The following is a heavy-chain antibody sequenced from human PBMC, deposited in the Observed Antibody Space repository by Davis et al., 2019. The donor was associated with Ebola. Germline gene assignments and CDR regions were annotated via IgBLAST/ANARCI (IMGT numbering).Heavy chain of an antibody. D-gene: IGHD3-3*02. V-gene: IGHV4-39*01. Sequence: MPGGSLRLSCAVYGGSFSGYYWGWIRQPPGKGLEWIGSIYYSGSTYYNPSLKSRVTISVDTSKNQFSLKLSSVTAADTAVYYCAGQTSNFDYWGQGTLVTVSS. CDR1: GGSFSGYY. CDR2: IYYSGST. J-gene: IGHJ4*02. CDR3: AGQTSNFDY.